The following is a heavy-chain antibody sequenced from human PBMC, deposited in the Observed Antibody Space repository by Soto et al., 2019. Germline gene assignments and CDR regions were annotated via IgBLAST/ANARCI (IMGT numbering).Heavy chain of an antibody. CDR3: ARSSSSSWY. Sequence: TLALTSTVSVGSISSGVYYRSVIRQHPGNGLEWIGYIYYSGTTYYNPALKSRVTISVETNKNQFSLTLRSVTAADTAVYYCARSSSSSWY. V-gene: IGHV4-31*03. D-gene: IGHD6-13*01. J-gene: IGHJ2*01. CDR1: VGSISSGVYY. CDR2: IYYSGTT.